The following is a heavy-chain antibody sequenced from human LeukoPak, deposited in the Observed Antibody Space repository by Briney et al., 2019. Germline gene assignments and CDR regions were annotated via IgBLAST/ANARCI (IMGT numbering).Heavy chain of an antibody. Sequence: PSETLSLTCTVSGGSFNNYYWSWIRQPPGKGLEWIGYIYYSGSTNYNPSLKSRVTISVDTSKNQFSLKLSSVTAADTAVYYCARAGYYDFWSGYYTFDYWGQGTLVTVSS. CDR2: IYYSGST. D-gene: IGHD3-3*01. V-gene: IGHV4-59*01. CDR3: ARAGYYDFWSGYYTFDY. J-gene: IGHJ4*02. CDR1: GGSFNNYY.